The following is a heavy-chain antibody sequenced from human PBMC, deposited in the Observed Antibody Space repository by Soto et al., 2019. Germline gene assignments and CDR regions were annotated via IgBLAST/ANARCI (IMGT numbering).Heavy chain of an antibody. Sequence: QVQLVQSGAEVKKPGASVKVSCKASGYTFTSYAMHWVRQAPGQRLEWMGWINAGNGNTKYSQKFQGRVTITRDTSASTAYMELSSLRSEDTAVYYCARDTVWFGEFYYFDYWGQGTLVTVSS. CDR2: INAGNGNT. V-gene: IGHV1-3*01. J-gene: IGHJ4*02. CDR3: ARDTVWFGEFYYFDY. D-gene: IGHD3-10*01. CDR1: GYTFTSYA.